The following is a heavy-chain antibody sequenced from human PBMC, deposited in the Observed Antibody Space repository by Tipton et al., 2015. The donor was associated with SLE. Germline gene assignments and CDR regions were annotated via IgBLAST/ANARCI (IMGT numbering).Heavy chain of an antibody. J-gene: IGHJ4*02. CDR2: IWYDGSNK. Sequence: SLRLSCAASGFTFSTYGFHWVRQAPGKGLEWVAVIWYDGSNKYFADSVKGRFTISRDNSKNTLYLQMNSLRVEDTGVYYCARGAGGGSLDYWGQGSLVTVSS. CDR1: GFTFSTYG. D-gene: IGHD2-15*01. V-gene: IGHV3-33*01. CDR3: ARGAGGGSLDY.